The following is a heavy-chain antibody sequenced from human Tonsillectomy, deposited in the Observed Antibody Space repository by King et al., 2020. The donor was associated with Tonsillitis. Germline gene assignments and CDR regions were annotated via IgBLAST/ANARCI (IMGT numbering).Heavy chain of an antibody. CDR2: ISCRGGIT. Sequence: VQLVESGGGLVQPGGSLRLSCAASGFTFISYAMSWVRQAPGKGLEWFSAISCRGGITYYADSVKGRFTISRDISTNTLYLQMNRLRAEDTAVYYCAKDLGPYGPKFDLDYWGQGTLVTVSS. D-gene: IGHD3-10*01. J-gene: IGHJ4*02. CDR1: GFTFISYA. CDR3: AKDLGPYGPKFDLDY. V-gene: IGHV3-23*04.